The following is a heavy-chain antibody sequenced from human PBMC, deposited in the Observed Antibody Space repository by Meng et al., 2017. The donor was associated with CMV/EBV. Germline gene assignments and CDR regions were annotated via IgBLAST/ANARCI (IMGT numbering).Heavy chain of an antibody. J-gene: IGHJ5*02. CDR3: ARSIAARPYRYNWFDP. CDR2: IYYSGST. V-gene: IGHV4-39*07. D-gene: IGHD6-6*01. Sequence: QLQVQEARPGVVKPSETLSLTCTVSGGSISSSSYYWGWIRQPPGKGLEWIGSIYYSGSTYYNPSLKSRVTISVDTSKNQFSLKLSSVTAADTAVYYCARSIAARPYRYNWFDPWGQGTLVTVSS. CDR1: GGSISSSSYY.